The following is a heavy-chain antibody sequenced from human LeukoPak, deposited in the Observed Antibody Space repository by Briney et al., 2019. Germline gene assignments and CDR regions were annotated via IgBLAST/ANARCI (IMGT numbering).Heavy chain of an antibody. CDR1: GYTFTGHF. CDR2: INPNSGGA. CDR3: ARALRTDILTTDY. V-gene: IGHV1-2*02. Sequence: ASVKVSCKASGYTFTGHFVHWVRQAPGQGLEWMGWINPNSGGAKYAQNFQGRVSMYTDTSISTAYMELSRLRSGDTAVYYCARALRTDILTTDYWGQGTLVTVSS. D-gene: IGHD3-9*01. J-gene: IGHJ4*02.